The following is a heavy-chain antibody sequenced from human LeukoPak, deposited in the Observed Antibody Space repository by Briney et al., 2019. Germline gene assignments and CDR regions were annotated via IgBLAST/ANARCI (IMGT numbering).Heavy chain of an antibody. CDR2: ISYDGSNK. CDR3: AKESYSTSWQLDS. D-gene: IGHD6-13*01. CDR1: GFTFSSYG. J-gene: IGHJ4*02. V-gene: IGHV3-30*18. Sequence: GGSLILSCAASGFTFSSYGMHWVRQAPGKGLEWVAVISYDGSNKYYADSVKGRFTISRDNSKNTLYLQMNSLRAEDTAVYYCAKESYSTSWQLDSWGQGTLVTDS.